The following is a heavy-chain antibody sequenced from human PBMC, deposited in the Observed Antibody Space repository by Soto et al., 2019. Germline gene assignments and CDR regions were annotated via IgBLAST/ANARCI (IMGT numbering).Heavy chain of an antibody. Sequence: QVQLQQSGPRLVKPSETLSLTCTVSSGPDRSHNWGWIRQPPGRGLEWIGYVYYTGDAAYNPSLRRRVSISADTSTNDIPLTLSSVTAADTAVYYCVRQGIDYLHGLVDVWGQGTTVSVS. CDR3: VRQGIDYLHGLVDV. CDR1: SGPDRSHN. V-gene: IGHV4-59*08. CDR2: VYYTGDA. J-gene: IGHJ6*02. D-gene: IGHD4-17*01.